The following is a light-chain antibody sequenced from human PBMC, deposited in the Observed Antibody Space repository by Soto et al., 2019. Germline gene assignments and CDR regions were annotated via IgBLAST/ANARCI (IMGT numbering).Light chain of an antibody. Sequence: ETVLTQSPGTLSLSPGERATLSCRASQSVISNYLAWYQQKPGQAPRLLIYGASSRATGIPDRFIGSGSGTDFTLTVSRLEPEDFAVYYCQQFGDSLTFGGGTKADIK. CDR2: GAS. J-gene: IGKJ4*01. CDR3: QQFGDSLT. V-gene: IGKV3-20*01. CDR1: QSVISNY.